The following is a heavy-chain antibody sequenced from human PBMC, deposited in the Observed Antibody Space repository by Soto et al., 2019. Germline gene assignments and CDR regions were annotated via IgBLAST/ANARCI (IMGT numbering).Heavy chain of an antibody. V-gene: IGHV3-23*01. J-gene: IGHJ5*02. Sequence: GGSLRLSCAASGFTFSSYAMSWVRQAPGKGLEWVSAISGSGGSTYYADSVKGRFTISRDNSKNTLYLQRNSLRAEDTAVYYGAKDSSPHSSSSLYNWFDPWGQGTLVTVSS. CDR3: AKDSSPHSSSSLYNWFDP. CDR2: ISGSGGST. D-gene: IGHD6-6*01. CDR1: GFTFSSYA.